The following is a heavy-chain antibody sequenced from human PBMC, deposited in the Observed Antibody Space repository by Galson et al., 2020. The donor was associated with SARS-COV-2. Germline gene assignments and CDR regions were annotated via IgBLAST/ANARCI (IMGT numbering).Heavy chain of an antibody. Sequence: ASETLSLTCTVSGASIRSSSYYWSWLRQHPGKGLEWIGYIYYSVQTSYNPSLTSRVTISVDTSKNQFSLNLSSVTVADTAVYYCARGVTTPWNKWFDPWGQGTLVTVSS. J-gene: IGHJ5*02. CDR1: GASIRSSSYY. D-gene: IGHD4-4*01. CDR2: IYYSVQT. V-gene: IGHV4-31*03. CDR3: ARGVTTPWNKWFDP.